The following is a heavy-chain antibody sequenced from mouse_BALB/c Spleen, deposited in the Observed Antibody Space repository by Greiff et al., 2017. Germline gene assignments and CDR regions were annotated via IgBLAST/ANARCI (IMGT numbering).Heavy chain of an antibody. D-gene: IGHD1-1*01. Sequence: VQLQQSGAELVRSGASVKLSCTASGFNIKDYYMHWVKQRPEQGLEWIGWIDPENGDTEYAPKFQGKATMTADTSSNTAYLQLSSLTSEDTAVYYCTHYGRSYDWGQGTTLTVSS. V-gene: IGHV14-4*02. CDR3: THYGRSYD. CDR1: GFNIKDYY. J-gene: IGHJ2*01. CDR2: IDPENGDT.